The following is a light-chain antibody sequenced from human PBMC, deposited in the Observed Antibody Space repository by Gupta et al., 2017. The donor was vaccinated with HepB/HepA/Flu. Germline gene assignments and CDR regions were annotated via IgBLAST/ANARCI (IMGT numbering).Light chain of an antibody. CDR2: KVS. CDR1: QSLVSSDGNTY. CDR3: MQGVLWNT. V-gene: IGKV2-30*01. Sequence: DVVLTQSPLSLPVTLGQPASISCRSSQSLVSSDGNTYLTWIQQRPGQSPRRLIYKVSNRDSGVPDRFSGSGSGTNFTLKSSRVEVEDLGVYYCMQGVLWNTFGQATKLEIK. J-gene: IGKJ2*01.